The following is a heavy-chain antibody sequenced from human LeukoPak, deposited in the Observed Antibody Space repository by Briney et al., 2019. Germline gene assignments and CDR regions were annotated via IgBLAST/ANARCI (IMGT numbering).Heavy chain of an antibody. CDR2: ISAYNGNT. V-gene: IGHV1-18*01. D-gene: IGHD3-9*01. CDR1: GSTFTSYG. J-gene: IGHJ5*02. Sequence: ASVQVSCKASGSTFTSYGISWVRQAPGQGLEWMGWISAYNGNTNDAQKLQGRVTMTTDTSTSTAYMELRSLRSVFLFQADGGIRDFDWPGGNWFDPWGQGTLVTVSS. CDR3: GIRDFDWPGGNWFDP.